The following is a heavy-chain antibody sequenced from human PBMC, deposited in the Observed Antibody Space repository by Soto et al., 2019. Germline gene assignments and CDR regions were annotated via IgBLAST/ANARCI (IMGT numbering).Heavy chain of an antibody. CDR2: IYHSGST. D-gene: IGHD2-2*01. V-gene: IGHV4-4*02. CDR3: ARAASGCSSTSCPSWFDP. CDR1: NGSISSSNW. Sequence: SETLSLTSAVSNGSISSSNWWSWVRQPPGKGLEWIGEIYHSGSTNYNPSLKSRVTISVDKSKNQFSLKLSSVTAADTAVYYCARAASGCSSTSCPSWFDPWGQGTLVTVSS. J-gene: IGHJ5*02.